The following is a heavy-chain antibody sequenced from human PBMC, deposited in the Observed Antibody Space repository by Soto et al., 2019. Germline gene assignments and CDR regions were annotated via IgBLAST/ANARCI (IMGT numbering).Heavy chain of an antibody. V-gene: IGHV4-4*02. Sequence: PSETLSLTCGVSGGTVASSHWWSWVRQSPGRGLEWIGNVYHTGDTNFNPSLQSRVTFSVDKSNNQFSLRLTSVTAADTAVYYCAKYRRTDAEGYTLDFWGQGTLVTVSS. CDR2: VYHTGDT. CDR1: GGTVASSHW. CDR3: AKYRRTDAEGYTLDF. D-gene: IGHD2-15*01. J-gene: IGHJ4*02.